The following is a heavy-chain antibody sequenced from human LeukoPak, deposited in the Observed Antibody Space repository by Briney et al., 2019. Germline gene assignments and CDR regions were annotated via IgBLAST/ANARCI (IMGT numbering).Heavy chain of an antibody. J-gene: IGHJ4*02. CDR3: ARDYAERWVLRRSYFDY. D-gene: IGHD1-26*01. V-gene: IGHV4-59*01. Sequence: SETLSLTCTVYGGSIKNYYWTWMRQPPGRGLEWIGYIHDSGCTNFNPSLKGRVTLLVDKSKKLSSRKLDSVHGREPAGYYCARDYAERWVLRRSYFDYWGQGALVTVSS. CDR2: IHDSGCT. CDR1: GGSIKNYY.